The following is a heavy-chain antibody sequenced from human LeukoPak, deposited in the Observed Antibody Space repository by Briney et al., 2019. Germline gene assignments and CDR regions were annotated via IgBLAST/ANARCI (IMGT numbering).Heavy chain of an antibody. Sequence: ASVKVSCDTSGYTFTDYFIHWVRQVPGQGLEWMGMVNPTGGSTSYAQSFQGRVTLTGDTSTSTVYMEFSALTSEDTAVYYCARKSSGLPYYFDYWGQGTLVTVSS. D-gene: IGHD3-22*01. CDR2: VNPTGGST. CDR3: ARKSSGLPYYFDY. V-gene: IGHV1-46*01. J-gene: IGHJ4*02. CDR1: GYTFTDYF.